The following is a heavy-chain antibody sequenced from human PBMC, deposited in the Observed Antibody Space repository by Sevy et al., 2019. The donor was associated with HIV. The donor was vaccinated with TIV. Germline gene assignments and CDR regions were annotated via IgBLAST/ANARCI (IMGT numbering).Heavy chain of an antibody. D-gene: IGHD2-15*01. CDR3: VREGAPYRNIRYCIGNNCFYSWFDP. CDR2: ISSDGDNT. V-gene: IGHV3-30-3*01. J-gene: IGHJ5*02. CDR1: GFTFNDYA. Sequence: GGSLRLSCAASGFTFNDYALHWVRQAPGKGLEWVAIISSDGDNTYYADTVKGRFTISRDNSKNTVYLQMNRLRAEDTAFYYCVREGAPYRNIRYCIGNNCFYSWFDPWGQGTLVTVSS.